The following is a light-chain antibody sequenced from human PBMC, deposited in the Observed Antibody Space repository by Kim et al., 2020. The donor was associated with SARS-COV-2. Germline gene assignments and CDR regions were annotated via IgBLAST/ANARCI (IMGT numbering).Light chain of an antibody. V-gene: IGKV3-15*01. CDR1: QTISTT. Sequence: SPGETVTRSCRARQTISTTLAWYKHRPGHAPRLLIYGASTRATGIPARFTGSGSGREFTLTISSLQSEDIAVYYCHQYINWPDTFGQGTKLGI. CDR3: HQYINWPDT. CDR2: GAS. J-gene: IGKJ2*01.